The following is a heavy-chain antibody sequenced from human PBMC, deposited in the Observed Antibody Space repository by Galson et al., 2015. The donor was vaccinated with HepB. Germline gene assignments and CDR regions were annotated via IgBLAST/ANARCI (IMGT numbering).Heavy chain of an antibody. CDR1: GFTFSSYA. V-gene: IGHV3-23*01. Sequence: SLRLSCAASGFTFSSYAMSWVRQAPGKGLEWVSAISGSGGSTYYADSVKGRFTISRDNPKNTLYLQMNSLRAEDTAVYYCAKGSEGIAVAAYFDYWGQGTLVTVSS. J-gene: IGHJ4*02. D-gene: IGHD6-19*01. CDR2: ISGSGGST. CDR3: AKGSEGIAVAAYFDY.